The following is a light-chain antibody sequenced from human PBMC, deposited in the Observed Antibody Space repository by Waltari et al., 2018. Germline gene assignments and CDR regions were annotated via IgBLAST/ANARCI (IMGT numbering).Light chain of an antibody. J-gene: IGKJ1*01. V-gene: IGKV1-5*03. CDR2: RAS. CDR3: QQYDNYWT. CDR1: QSITNW. Sequence: DIQMTQSPSTLSASVGDRVTITCRASQSITNWLAWYQQKPEKAPKLLIYRASNLESGVPARFSGSGSGTEFTLTISSLQPDDFATYYCQQYDNYWTFGQGTKVEIK.